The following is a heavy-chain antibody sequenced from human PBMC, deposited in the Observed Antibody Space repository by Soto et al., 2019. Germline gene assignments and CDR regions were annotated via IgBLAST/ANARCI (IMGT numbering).Heavy chain of an antibody. CDR1: GFTFSSYA. CDR2: ISGSGGST. D-gene: IGHD3-9*01. Sequence: GGSLRLSCAASGFTFSSYAMSWVRQAPGKGLEWVSAISGSGGSTYYADSVKGRFTISRDNSKNTLYLQMNSLRAEDTAVYYCAKSNLQTYYDILTGYRPTDFDYWGQGTLVTVSS. J-gene: IGHJ4*02. V-gene: IGHV3-23*01. CDR3: AKSNLQTYYDILTGYRPTDFDY.